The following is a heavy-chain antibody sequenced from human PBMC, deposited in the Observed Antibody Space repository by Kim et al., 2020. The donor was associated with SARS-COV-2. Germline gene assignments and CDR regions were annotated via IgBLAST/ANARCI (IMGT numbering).Heavy chain of an antibody. CDR3: ASVRYYDSLGAFDI. V-gene: IGHV4-4*07. Sequence: TPSLKSRVTMSVDTSKTQFSLKLSSVTAADTALYYCASVRYYDSLGAFDIWGQGTMVTVSS. D-gene: IGHD3-22*01. J-gene: IGHJ3*02.